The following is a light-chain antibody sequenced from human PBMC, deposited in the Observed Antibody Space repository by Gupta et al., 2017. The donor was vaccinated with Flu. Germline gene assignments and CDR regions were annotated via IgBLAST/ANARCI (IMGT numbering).Light chain of an antibody. Sequence: EIVLTQSPGTLSLSPGERATLSCRASQSVSSSYLAWYQQKPGQAPRLLIYGASSRATGIPDRFSGSGSGTDFTLTISRLEPEDFAVYYCQSLRTFGQGTRLEIK. CDR1: QSVSSSY. V-gene: IGKV3-20*01. J-gene: IGKJ5*01. CDR3: QSLRT. CDR2: GAS.